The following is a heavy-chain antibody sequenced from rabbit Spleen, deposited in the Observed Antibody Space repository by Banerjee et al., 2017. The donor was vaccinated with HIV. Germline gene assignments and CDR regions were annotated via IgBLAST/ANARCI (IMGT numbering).Heavy chain of an antibody. Sequence: QEHLKESGGGLVQPGGSLKLSCKASGFSLSSNELNWVRQAPGKGLEYIGWISTFGSAYYANWVNGRFTISSDNAQNTVGLQLNSLTAADTATYFCARDTGSSYFALWGQGTLVTVS. J-gene: IGHJ3*01. CDR3: ARDTGSSYFAL. CDR1: GFSLSSNE. CDR2: ISTFGSA. V-gene: IGHV1S29*01. D-gene: IGHD8-1*01.